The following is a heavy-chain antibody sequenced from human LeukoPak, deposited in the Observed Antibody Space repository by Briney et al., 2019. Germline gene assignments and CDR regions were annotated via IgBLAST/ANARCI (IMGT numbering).Heavy chain of an antibody. J-gene: IGHJ6*03. CDR3: AREEYGDYEDYYYYYMDV. V-gene: IGHV4-38-2*02. CDR1: GYSISSGYY. CDR2: IYHSGST. Sequence: SETLSLTCTVSGYSISSGYYWGWIRQPPGKGLEWIGSIYHSGSTYYNPSLKSRVTISVDTSKNQFSLKLSSVTAADTAVYYCAREEYGDYEDYYYYYMDVWGKGTTVTISS. D-gene: IGHD4-17*01.